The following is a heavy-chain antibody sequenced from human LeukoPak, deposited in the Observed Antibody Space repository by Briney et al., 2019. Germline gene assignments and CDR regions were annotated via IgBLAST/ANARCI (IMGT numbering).Heavy chain of an antibody. Sequence: GGSLRLSCAASGFTFSSYAMSWVRQAPGKGLEWVSAISGSGGSTYYADSVKGRFTISRDNSKNTLYLQMNSLRAEDTAVYYCAKSKYDFWSGYRYFDYWGQGTLVTVSS. CDR2: ISGSGGST. J-gene: IGHJ4*02. CDR3: AKSKYDFWSGYRYFDY. V-gene: IGHV3-23*01. CDR1: GFTFSSYA. D-gene: IGHD3-3*01.